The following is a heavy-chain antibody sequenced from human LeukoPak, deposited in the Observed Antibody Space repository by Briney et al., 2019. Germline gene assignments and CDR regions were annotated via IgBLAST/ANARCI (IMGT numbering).Heavy chain of an antibody. J-gene: IGHJ4*02. D-gene: IGHD3-10*01. V-gene: IGHV6-1*01. CDR2: TYYRSKWYK. CDR3: AREASAGADFDY. CDR1: GDSVSSNSAA. Sequence: SQTLSLTCAISGDSVSSNSAAWNWIRQSPSRGLEWLGRTYYRSKWYKNYAGSVKSRITINADTSKSQFSLQLNSVTPEDTAVYYCAREASAGADFDYWGQGTLVTVSS.